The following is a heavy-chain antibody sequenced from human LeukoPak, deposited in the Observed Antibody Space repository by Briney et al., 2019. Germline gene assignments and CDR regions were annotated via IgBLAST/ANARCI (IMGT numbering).Heavy chain of an antibody. CDR1: GGTFSSYA. Sequence: ASVKVSCKASGGTFSSYAISWVRQAPGQGLEWMGWISAYNGNTNYAQKLQGRVTMTTDTSTSTAYMELRSLRSDDTAVSCCARDLGTYYYDSSGLIWGQGTLVTVSS. V-gene: IGHV1-18*01. D-gene: IGHD3-22*01. CDR3: ARDLGTYYYDSSGLI. J-gene: IGHJ4*02. CDR2: ISAYNGNT.